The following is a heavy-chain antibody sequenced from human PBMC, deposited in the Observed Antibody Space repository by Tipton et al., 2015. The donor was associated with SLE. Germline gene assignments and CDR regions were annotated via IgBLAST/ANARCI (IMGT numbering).Heavy chain of an antibody. CDR3: PSRPGSGSLDY. D-gene: IGHD3-10*01. CDR2: IKSKTDGGTT. CDR1: GFTFSNAW. V-gene: IGHV3-15*01. Sequence: SLRLSCAASGFTFSNAWMSWVRQAPGKGLEWVGRIKSKTDGGTTDYAAPVKGRLTISRDDSKNTLYLQMNSLKTEDTAVYYCPSRPGSGSLDYWGQGTLVTVSS. J-gene: IGHJ4*02.